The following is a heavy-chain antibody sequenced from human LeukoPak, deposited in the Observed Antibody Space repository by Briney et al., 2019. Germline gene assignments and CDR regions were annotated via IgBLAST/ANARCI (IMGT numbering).Heavy chain of an antibody. Sequence: GGSLRLSCAASGFTFSSYSMNWVRQAPGKGLEWVSSISSSSSYIYYADSVKGRFTISRDNAKNSLYLQMNSLRAEDTAVYYCASSGIEQWLAPTDYWGQGTLVTVSS. CDR3: ASSGIEQWLAPTDY. D-gene: IGHD6-19*01. CDR1: GFTFSSYS. CDR2: ISSSSSYI. V-gene: IGHV3-21*01. J-gene: IGHJ4*02.